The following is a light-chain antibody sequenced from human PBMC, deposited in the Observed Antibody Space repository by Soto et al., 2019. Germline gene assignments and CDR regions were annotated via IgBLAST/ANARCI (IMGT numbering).Light chain of an antibody. J-gene: IGKJ1*01. CDR1: QSVSSSY. CDR3: QQYGSSRWT. Sequence: EIVLMQSPGTLSLSPGERATLSCRASQSVSSSYLAWYKQKPGQAPRLLIYGASSRATGIPDRFSGSGSGTDFTLTISRLEPEDFAVYYCQQYGSSRWTFGQGTKVEIK. CDR2: GAS. V-gene: IGKV3-20*01.